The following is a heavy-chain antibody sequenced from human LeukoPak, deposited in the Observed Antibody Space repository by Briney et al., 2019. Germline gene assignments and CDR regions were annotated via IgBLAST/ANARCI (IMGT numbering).Heavy chain of an antibody. CDR2: ISYDGSNK. D-gene: IGHD3-10*01. J-gene: IGHJ6*03. CDR3: ARAILLWFGESIDYYMDV. CDR1: GFTFSSYA. V-gene: IGHV3-30*04. Sequence: SGGSLRLSCAASGFTFSSYAMHWVRQAPGKGLEWVAVISYDGSNKYYADSVKGRFTISRDNSKNTLYLQMNSLRAEDTAVYYCARAILLWFGESIDYYMDVWGKGTTVTVSS.